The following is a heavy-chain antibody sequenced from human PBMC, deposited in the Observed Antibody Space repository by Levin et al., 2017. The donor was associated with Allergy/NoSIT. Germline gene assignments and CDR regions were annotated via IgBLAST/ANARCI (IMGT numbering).Heavy chain of an antibody. J-gene: IGHJ4*02. Sequence: GGSLRLSCAASGFTFSDYWMGWVRQAPGKGLEWVGNIRDDGSEKYYVDSLRGRFTISRDNTKNSLDLQMHSLRAEDTAVYYCARDLGGYYMFDYWGQGILVTVSS. D-gene: IGHD3-22*01. CDR2: IRDDGSEK. CDR3: ARDLGGYYMFDY. CDR1: GFTFSDYW. V-gene: IGHV3-7*04.